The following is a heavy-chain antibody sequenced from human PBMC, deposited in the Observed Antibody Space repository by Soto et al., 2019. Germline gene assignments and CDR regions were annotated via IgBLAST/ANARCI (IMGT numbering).Heavy chain of an antibody. CDR3: ARHSHSGYDYVRPRRWFDP. CDR1: GGSISSSSYY. V-gene: IGHV4-39*01. Sequence: QLQLQESGPGLVKPSETLSLTCTVSGGSISSSSYYWGWIRQPPGKGLEWIGSIYYSGSTYYNPSLKSRVTISVDTSKNQFSLKLSSVTAADTAVYYCARHSHSGYDYVRPRRWFDPWGQGTLVTVSS. J-gene: IGHJ5*02. D-gene: IGHD5-12*01. CDR2: IYYSGST.